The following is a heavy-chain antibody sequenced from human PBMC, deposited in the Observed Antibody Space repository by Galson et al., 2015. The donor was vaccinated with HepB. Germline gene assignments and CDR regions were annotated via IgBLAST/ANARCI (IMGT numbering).Heavy chain of an antibody. J-gene: IGHJ4*02. CDR2: IYYNGNT. CDR3: ARRSEEQPFDY. Sequence: ETLSLTCTVSGGSISSSGYYWGWLRQPPGTGLEWIASIYYNGNTYYSPSLKSRVTISGDTSKNQFSLKLSSVTAADMAVYYCARRSEEQPFDYWGQGTLVTVSS. D-gene: IGHD1-14*01. CDR1: GGSISSSGYY. V-gene: IGHV4-39*01.